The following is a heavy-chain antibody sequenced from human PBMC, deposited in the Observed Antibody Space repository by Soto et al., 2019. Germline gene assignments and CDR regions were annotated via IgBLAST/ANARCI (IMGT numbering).Heavy chain of an antibody. J-gene: IGHJ6*02. V-gene: IGHV3-23*01. Sequence: PGGSLRLSCAAFGFTFRSYAMSWVRQAPGKGLEWVSALTDSGGSTYYADSVQGRFTISRDNSKNMLYLQMNSLGAEDTAVYYCAKDYSSTWYPGHGMGVWGQGITVTVSS. D-gene: IGHD6-13*01. CDR1: GFTFRSYA. CDR3: AKDYSSTWYPGHGMGV. CDR2: LTDSGGST.